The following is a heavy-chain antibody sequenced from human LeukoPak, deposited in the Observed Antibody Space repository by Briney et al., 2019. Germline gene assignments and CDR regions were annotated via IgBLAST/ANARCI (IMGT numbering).Heavy chain of an antibody. J-gene: IGHJ3*02. CDR1: GGSISSYY. D-gene: IGHD4-23*01. CDR3: ATLTGGDDAFGI. Sequence: SETLSLTCTVSGGSISSYYWSWIRQPPGKGLEWIGYIFYTGSTNYNPSLKSRVTISVLTSKNRFSLKLSSVTAADTAVYYCATLTGGDDAFGIWGQGTMVTVSS. CDR2: IFYTGST. V-gene: IGHV4-59*01.